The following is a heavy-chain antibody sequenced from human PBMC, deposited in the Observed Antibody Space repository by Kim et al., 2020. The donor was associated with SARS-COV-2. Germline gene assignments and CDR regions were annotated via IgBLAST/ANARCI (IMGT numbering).Heavy chain of an antibody. CDR2: ISYDGSNK. Sequence: GGSLRLSCAASGFTFSSYAMHWVRQAPGKGLEWVAVISYDGSNKYYADSVKGRFTTSRDNSKNTLYLQMISLKAEDTAVYYCGGDWGPRVEDYWGQGTLVTVSS. J-gene: IGHJ4*02. CDR1: GFTFSSYA. D-gene: IGHD7-27*01. CDR3: GGDWGPRVEDY. V-gene: IGHV3-30-3*01.